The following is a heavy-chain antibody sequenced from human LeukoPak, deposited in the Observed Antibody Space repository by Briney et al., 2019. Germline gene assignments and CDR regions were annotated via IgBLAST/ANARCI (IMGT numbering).Heavy chain of an antibody. CDR2: IHPSSGAT. D-gene: IGHD2/OR15-2a*01. CDR1: GYTFIAYH. CDR3: ARDLPFED. Sequence: ASVKVSCEASGYTFIAYHIHWVRQAPGQGLEWMGRIHPSSGATNYAQRFQGRVTLTRDTSINTAYMELSRLTSDDTAVYYCARDLPFEDWGQGTLVTVSS. J-gene: IGHJ4*02. V-gene: IGHV1-2*06.